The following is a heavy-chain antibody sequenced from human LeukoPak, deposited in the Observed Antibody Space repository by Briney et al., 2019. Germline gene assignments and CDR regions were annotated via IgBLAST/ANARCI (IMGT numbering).Heavy chain of an antibody. D-gene: IGHD3-9*01. CDR3: ARGSYDILTGYKEYYFDY. CDR2: MNPNSGNT. Sequence: VASVKVSCKASGGTFSSYAINWVRQATGQGLEWMGWMNPNSGNTGYAQKFQGRVTMTRNTSISTAYMELSSLRSEDTAVYYCARGSYDILTGYKEYYFDYWGQGTLVTVSS. CDR1: GGTFSSYA. V-gene: IGHV1-8*02. J-gene: IGHJ4*02.